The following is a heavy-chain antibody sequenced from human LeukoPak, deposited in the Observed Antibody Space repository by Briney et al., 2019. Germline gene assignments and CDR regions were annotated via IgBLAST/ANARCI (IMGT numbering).Heavy chain of an antibody. V-gene: IGHV4-59*12. Sequence: SETLSLTCTVSGGSISSYYWSWIRQPPGKGLEWIGYIYHSGSTYYNPSLKSRVTISVDRSKNQFSLKLSSVTAADTAVYYCARNSGSGGSIDYWGQGTLVTVSS. D-gene: IGHD5-12*01. CDR2: IYHSGST. CDR1: GGSISSYY. J-gene: IGHJ4*02. CDR3: ARNSGSGGSIDY.